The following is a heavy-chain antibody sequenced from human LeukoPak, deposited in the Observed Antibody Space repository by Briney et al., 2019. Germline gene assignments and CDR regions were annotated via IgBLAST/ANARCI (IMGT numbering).Heavy chain of an antibody. D-gene: IGHD2-2*01. CDR3: ASSGGVVAQYQLNFDY. CDR2: IIAYNGNT. Sequence: ASVKVSCKAPGYTCSIDGISWVRHALGQRLEWMGWIIAYNGNTNYAQKLQRRVTMTPYTSTSTASMELRSMRSNDTAVYYCASSGGVVAQYQLNFDYWGQGTLVTVSS. V-gene: IGHV1-18*01. CDR1: GYTCSIDG. J-gene: IGHJ4*02.